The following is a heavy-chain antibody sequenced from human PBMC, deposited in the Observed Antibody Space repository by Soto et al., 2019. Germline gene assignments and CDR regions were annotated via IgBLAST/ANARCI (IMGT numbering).Heavy chain of an antibody. CDR3: ARESGSIAAPAHFRY. V-gene: IGHV4-59*01. Sequence: SETLSLTCTVSGGSISSYYWSWIRQPPGKGLEWIGYIYYSGSTNYNPSLKSRVTISVDTSKNQFSLKLRSVTAADTAVYYCARESGSIAAPAHFRYWGQGTLVTVSS. CDR2: IYYSGST. D-gene: IGHD6-6*01. CDR1: GGSISSYY. J-gene: IGHJ4*02.